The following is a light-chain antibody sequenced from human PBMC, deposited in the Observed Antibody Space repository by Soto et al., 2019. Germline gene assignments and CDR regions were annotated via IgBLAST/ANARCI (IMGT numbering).Light chain of an antibody. CDR1: QSISRW. Sequence: DIQMTQSPATLSASVGDRVTITCRASQSISRWLTWYQQKPGKAPKLLIYAASTLQSGVPSRFSGSGSGTDFTLTISCLQSEDFATYYCQQYYSYPPWTFGQGTKVDIK. CDR2: AAS. CDR3: QQYYSYPPWT. J-gene: IGKJ1*01. V-gene: IGKV1-5*01.